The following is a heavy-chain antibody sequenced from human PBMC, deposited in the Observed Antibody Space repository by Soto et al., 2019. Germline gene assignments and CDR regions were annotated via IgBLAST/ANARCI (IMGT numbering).Heavy chain of an antibody. J-gene: IGHJ4*02. CDR1: GFTFSSYA. CDR3: AKESRGIAPTVTGY. Sequence: GGSLRLSCAASGFTFSSYAMSWVRQTPGKGLEWVSTLSASGGTTYYADSVKGQFTISRDNSKNTLYLQMNSLRAEDAAVYFCAKESRGIAPTVTGYWGQGTQVTVSS. CDR2: LSASGGTT. V-gene: IGHV3-23*01. D-gene: IGHD6-13*01.